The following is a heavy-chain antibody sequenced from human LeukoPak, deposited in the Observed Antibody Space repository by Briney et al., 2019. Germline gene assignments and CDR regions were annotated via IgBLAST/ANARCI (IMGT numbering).Heavy chain of an antibody. CDR3: ATDGMWWSRAFDI. Sequence: GSSVKVSCKASGGTFSSYAISWVRQAPGQGLEWMGRIIPILGIANYAQKFQGRVTMTEDTSTDTAYMELSSLRSEDTAVYYCATDGMWWSRAFDIWGQGTMVTVSS. CDR2: IIPILGIA. CDR1: GGTFSSYA. J-gene: IGHJ3*02. V-gene: IGHV1-69*04. D-gene: IGHD2-21*01.